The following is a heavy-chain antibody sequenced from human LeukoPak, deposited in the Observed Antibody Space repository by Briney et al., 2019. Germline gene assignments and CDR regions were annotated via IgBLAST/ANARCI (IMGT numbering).Heavy chain of an antibody. CDR1: GFTFSSYA. CDR3: AKGFEYSSSSSSYYYYYYMDV. J-gene: IGHJ6*03. Sequence: GGSLRLSCAASGFTFSSYAMSWVRQAPGEGLEWVSAISGSGGSTYYADSVKGRFTISRDNSKNTLYLQMNSLRAEDTAVYYCAKGFEYSSSSSSYYYYYYMDVWGKGTTVTVSS. D-gene: IGHD6-6*01. V-gene: IGHV3-23*01. CDR2: ISGSGGST.